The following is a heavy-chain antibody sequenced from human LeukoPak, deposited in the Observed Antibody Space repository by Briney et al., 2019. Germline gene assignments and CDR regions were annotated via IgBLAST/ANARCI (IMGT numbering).Heavy chain of an antibody. J-gene: IGHJ6*02. CDR2: ISSSGSTI. CDR1: GFTFSDYY. CDR3: AKGGLRVASYGMDV. V-gene: IGHV3-11*01. Sequence: GGSLRLSCAASGFTFSDYYMSWIRQAPGKGLEWVSYISSSGSTIYYADSVKGRFTISRDNAKNSLYLQMNSLRAEDTAVHYCAKGGLRVASYGMDVWGQGTTVTVSS. D-gene: IGHD5-12*01.